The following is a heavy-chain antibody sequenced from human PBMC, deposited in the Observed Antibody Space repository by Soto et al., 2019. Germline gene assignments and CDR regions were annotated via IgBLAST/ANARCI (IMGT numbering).Heavy chain of an antibody. CDR2: ISGSGGST. J-gene: IGHJ4*02. Sequence: EVQLLESGGGLVQPGGSLRLSCAASGFTFSSYAMSWVRQAPGKGLEWVSVISGSGGSTYYADSVKGRFTISRDNSKNALYLQMNSLRAEDTAVYYCAKGGTGYSSGWYCGYWGQGTLVTVSS. CDR1: GFTFSSYA. V-gene: IGHV3-23*01. D-gene: IGHD6-19*01. CDR3: AKGGTGYSSGWYCGY.